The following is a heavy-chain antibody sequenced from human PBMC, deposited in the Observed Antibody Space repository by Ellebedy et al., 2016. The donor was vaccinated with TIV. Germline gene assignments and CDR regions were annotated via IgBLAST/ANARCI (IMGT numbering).Heavy chain of an antibody. D-gene: IGHD3-16*02. CDR3: ARHSRTRSPFYDYVWGSYRSLDIYYFDY. Sequence: SETLSLTYTVSGGSISSSSYYWGWIRQPPGKGLEWIGSIYYSGSTYYNPSLKSRVTISVDTSKNQFSLKLSSVTAADTAVYYCARHSRTRSPFYDYVWGSYRSLDIYYFDYWGQGTLVTVSS. V-gene: IGHV4-39*01. CDR1: GGSISSSSYY. CDR2: IYYSGST. J-gene: IGHJ4*02.